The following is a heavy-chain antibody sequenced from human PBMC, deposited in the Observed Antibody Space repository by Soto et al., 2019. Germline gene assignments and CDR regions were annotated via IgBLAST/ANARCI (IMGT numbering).Heavy chain of an antibody. Sequence: SETLSLTCAVYGGSFSGYYWSWIRQPPGKGLEWIGEINHSGSTNYNPSLKSRVTISVDTSKSQFSLKLNSVTAADSAVYFCARLEGLPTISYYFDYWGQGTLVTVSS. V-gene: IGHV4-34*01. CDR2: INHSGST. J-gene: IGHJ4*02. CDR3: ARLEGLPTISYYFDY. CDR1: GGSFSGYY. D-gene: IGHD2-21*02.